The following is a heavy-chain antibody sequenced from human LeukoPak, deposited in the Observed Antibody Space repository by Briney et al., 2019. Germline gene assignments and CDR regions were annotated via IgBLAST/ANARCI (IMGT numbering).Heavy chain of an antibody. D-gene: IGHD6-19*01. J-gene: IGHJ3*02. CDR1: GFTFSDYY. CDR3: ARDPGQWLANDAFDI. V-gene: IGHV3-74*01. Sequence: GGSLRLSCAASGFTFSDYYMSWVRQAPGKELVWVSRINSDGSSTSYADSVKGRFTISRDNAKNTLYLQMNSLRAEDTAVYYCARDPGQWLANDAFDIWGQGTMVTVSS. CDR2: INSDGSST.